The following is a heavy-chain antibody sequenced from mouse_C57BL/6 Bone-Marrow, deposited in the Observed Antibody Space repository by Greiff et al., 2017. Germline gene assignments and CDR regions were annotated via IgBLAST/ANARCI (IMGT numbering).Heavy chain of an antibody. D-gene: IGHD1-1*01. Sequence: QVQLQQSGSELRRPGSSVKLSCKDFDSEVFPIAYISWVRQKPGHGFEWIGGILPSIGRTIYGEKFEDKATLDADTLSNTAYLELNSLTSEDSAIYYSARPYNYGSSYGYFDVWGTGTTVTVSS. J-gene: IGHJ1*03. CDR2: ILPSIGRT. V-gene: IGHV15-2*01. CDR1: DSEVFPIAY. CDR3: ARPYNYGSSYGYFDV.